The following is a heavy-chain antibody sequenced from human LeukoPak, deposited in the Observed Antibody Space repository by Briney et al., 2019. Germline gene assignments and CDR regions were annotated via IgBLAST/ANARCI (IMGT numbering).Heavy chain of an antibody. J-gene: IGHJ4*02. Sequence: GGSLRLSCAASGFTFISYAMSWVRQAPGKGLEWVSAISGRGGSTYYADSVKGRFTISRDNSKNTLYVQMNSLRAEDTAVYYCAKSHIAAAGTFGYWGQGTLVTVSS. V-gene: IGHV3-23*01. CDR1: GFTFISYA. CDR2: ISGRGGST. CDR3: AKSHIAAAGTFGY. D-gene: IGHD6-13*01.